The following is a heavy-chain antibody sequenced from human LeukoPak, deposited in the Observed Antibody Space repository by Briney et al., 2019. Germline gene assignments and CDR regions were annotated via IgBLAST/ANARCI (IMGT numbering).Heavy chain of an antibody. CDR2: VNSDGSST. Sequence: GVSLRLSCAASGFTFTSYWMHWVRHAPGKGLVWVSRVNSDGSSTTYADSVKDRFTISIDNAKNTLYLKMNSLRAEDTAVYYCARGRYYGMDVWGQGTTVTVSS. V-gene: IGHV3-74*01. CDR1: GFTFTSYW. J-gene: IGHJ6*02. CDR3: ARGRYYGMDV.